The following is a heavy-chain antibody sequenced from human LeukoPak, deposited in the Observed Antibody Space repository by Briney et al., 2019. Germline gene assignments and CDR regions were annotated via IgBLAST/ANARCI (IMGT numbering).Heavy chain of an antibody. V-gene: IGHV3-21*01. Sequence: GGSLRLSCVASGFTFNSYSMHWVRQAPGKGLEWVSSISSSGSHVYYADSVKGRFTISRDDAKNSLFLQMDSLRAEDTAVYYCARDLQDSSGYYYYYMDVWGKGTTVTVSS. CDR3: ARDLQDSSGYYYYYMDV. D-gene: IGHD3-22*01. J-gene: IGHJ6*03. CDR1: GFTFNSYS. CDR2: ISSSGSHV.